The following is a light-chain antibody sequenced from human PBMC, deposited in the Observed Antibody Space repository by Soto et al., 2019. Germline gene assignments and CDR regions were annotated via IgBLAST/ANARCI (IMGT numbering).Light chain of an antibody. CDR3: QHYKNWPLT. CDR2: GAS. V-gene: IGKV3-15*01. J-gene: IGKJ4*01. CDR1: QSVSGN. Sequence: EIVMTQSPATLSVSPGERATLSCRASQSVSGNLAWYQQKPGQAPRLLIYGASTRATGIPARFSGSGSGTEFTLTISSLQSEDSALYYCQHYKNWPLTFGGGTKVEIK.